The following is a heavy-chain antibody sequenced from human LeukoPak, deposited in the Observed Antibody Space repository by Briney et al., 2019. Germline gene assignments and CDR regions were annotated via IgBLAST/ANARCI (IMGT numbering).Heavy chain of an antibody. CDR3: ARESWYGIDY. Sequence: SETLYLTCTVSGGSISSYYWSWIRQPPGKGLEWIGYIYYSGSTNYNPSLKSRVTISVDTSKNQFSLKLSSVTAADTAVYYCARESWYGIDYWGQGTLVTVSS. J-gene: IGHJ4*02. CDR2: IYYSGST. D-gene: IGHD6-13*01. V-gene: IGHV4-59*01. CDR1: GGSISSYY.